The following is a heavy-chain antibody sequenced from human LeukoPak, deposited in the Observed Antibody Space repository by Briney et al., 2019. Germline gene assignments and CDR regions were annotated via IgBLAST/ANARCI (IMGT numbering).Heavy chain of an antibody. D-gene: IGHD6-6*01. CDR1: GFTFASYA. CDR2: ITNSGDTT. V-gene: IGHV3-23*01. J-gene: IGHJ6*02. CDR3: AKDWGIAARRYYYYGMDV. Sequence: SGGSLRLSCAASGFTFASYAMRWVRQAPGKGLEWVSSITNSGDTTYYADSVKGRFTISRDNSKNTLYLQMSSLRAEDTALYYCAKDWGIAARRYYYYGMDVWGQGTTVTVSS.